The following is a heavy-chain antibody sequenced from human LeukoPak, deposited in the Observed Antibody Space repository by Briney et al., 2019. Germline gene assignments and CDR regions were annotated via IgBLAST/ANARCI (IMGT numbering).Heavy chain of an antibody. CDR1: GYTFTVYY. CDR3: ARGRRVTTSRPFDY. CDR2: INPNSGGT. V-gene: IGHV1-2*02. D-gene: IGHD4-17*01. Sequence: ASVKVSCKASGYTFTVYYMHWVRQAPGQGLEWMGWINPNSGGTNYAQKFQGRVTMTRDTSISTAYMELSRLRSDDTAVYYCARGRRVTTSRPFDYWGQGTLVTVSS. J-gene: IGHJ4*02.